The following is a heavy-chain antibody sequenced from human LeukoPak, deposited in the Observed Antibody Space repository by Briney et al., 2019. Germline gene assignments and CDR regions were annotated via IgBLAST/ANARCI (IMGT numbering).Heavy chain of an antibody. V-gene: IGHV3-23*01. J-gene: IGHJ4*02. CDR1: GFIFSTYA. Sequence: GGSLRLSCATSGFIFSTYALSWVRQAPGKELEWASSISGSGGSTYHADSVKGRFTISRDSSKNTLYLQMNSLRAEDTAIYYCARVIRAAPGKGYFDYWGQGTLVTVSS. CDR3: ARVIRAAPGKGYFDY. D-gene: IGHD6-13*01. CDR2: ISGSGGST.